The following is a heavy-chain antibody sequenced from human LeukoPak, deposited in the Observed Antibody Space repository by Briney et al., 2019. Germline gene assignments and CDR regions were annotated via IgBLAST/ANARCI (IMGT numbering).Heavy chain of an antibody. Sequence: GGSLRLSCAASGFTVSNNRLSWVRQAPGMGLEWVSTIYSDGNTYYPDSVKGRFTISRDGSKNTLYLQLNSLRTEDTAIYYCVREPKGSNSEHWGQGTLVTVSS. D-gene: IGHD1-26*01. CDR1: GFTVSNNR. V-gene: IGHV3-53*01. J-gene: IGHJ1*01. CDR2: IYSDGNT. CDR3: VREPKGSNSEH.